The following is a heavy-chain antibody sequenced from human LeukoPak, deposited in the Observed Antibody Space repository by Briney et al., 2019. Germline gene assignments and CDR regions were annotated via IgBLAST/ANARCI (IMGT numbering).Heavy chain of an antibody. V-gene: IGHV3-30*18. D-gene: IGHD3-10*01. CDR2: ISYDGSIK. J-gene: IGHJ6*02. CDR3: AKDGETYYYGSGSPDYGMDV. CDR1: EFTFSTYG. Sequence: SGGSLRLSCAASEFTFSTYGMHWVRQAPGKGLEWVAVISYDGSIKYYADSVRGRFTISRDNSQNTLYLQMNSLRAGDTAVYYCAKDGETYYYGSGSPDYGMDVWGQGTTVTVSS.